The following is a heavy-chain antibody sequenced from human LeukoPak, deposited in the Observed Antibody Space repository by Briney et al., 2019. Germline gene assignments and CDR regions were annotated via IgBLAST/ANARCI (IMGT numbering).Heavy chain of an antibody. V-gene: IGHV4-34*01. Sequence: PSETLTLTCAVYGVTFSGYYWSWVRQPPGKGLEWVGEINHSGSTNYYPALKKRVTISVYTSKNQFSLTLSTVTAADTAVYYCARTYRYDSSCYNPNYYYYGMDVWGQGTTVTVSS. J-gene: IGHJ6*02. CDR3: ARTYRYDSSCYNPNYYYYGMDV. D-gene: IGHD3-22*01. CDR2: INHSGST. CDR1: GVTFSGYY.